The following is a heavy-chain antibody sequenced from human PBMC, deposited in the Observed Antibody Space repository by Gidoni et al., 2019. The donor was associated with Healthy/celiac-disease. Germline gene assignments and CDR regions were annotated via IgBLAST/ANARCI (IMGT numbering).Heavy chain of an antibody. CDR1: GGSFSGYY. CDR3: ARGPNGSGSYYKC. J-gene: IGHJ4*02. V-gene: IGHV4-34*01. Sequence: QVQLQQWGAGLLKPSETLSLTCAVYGGSFSGYYWSWIRQPPGKGLEWIGEINHSGSTNYNPSLKSRVTISVDTSKNQFSLKLSSVTAADTAVYYCARGPNGSGSYYKCWGQGTLVTVSS. D-gene: IGHD3-10*01. CDR2: INHSGST.